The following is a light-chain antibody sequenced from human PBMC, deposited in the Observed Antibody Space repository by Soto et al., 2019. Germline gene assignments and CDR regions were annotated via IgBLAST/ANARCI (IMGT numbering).Light chain of an antibody. CDR1: QSVSSD. J-gene: IGKJ1*01. V-gene: IGKV3-15*01. Sequence: EIVITPSPATLSVSPGERATLSCRASQSVSSDLAWYHQKPGQAPRLLIYGASTRATGIPARFSGSGSGTEFTLTINSRQSEDFAVYYCQQYNNWPRTFGQGTKVDIK. CDR3: QQYNNWPRT. CDR2: GAS.